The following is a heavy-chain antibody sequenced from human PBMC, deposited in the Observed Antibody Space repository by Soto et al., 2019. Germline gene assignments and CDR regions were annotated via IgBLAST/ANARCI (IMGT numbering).Heavy chain of an antibody. CDR1: GYTFTSYG. CDR3: ARDWGFDYGDYVVFGRQTNFDY. D-gene: IGHD4-17*01. V-gene: IGHV1-18*01. J-gene: IGHJ4*02. CDR2: ISAYNGNT. Sequence: ASVKVSCKASGYTFTSYGISWVRQAPGQGLEWMGWISAYNGNTNYAQKLQGRVTMTTDTSTSTAYIELRSLRSDDTAVYYCARDWGFDYGDYVVFGRQTNFDYWGQGTLVTVSS.